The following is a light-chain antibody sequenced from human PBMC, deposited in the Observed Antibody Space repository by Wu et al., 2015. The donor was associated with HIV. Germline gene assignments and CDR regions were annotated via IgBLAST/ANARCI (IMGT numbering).Light chain of an antibody. CDR3: QQYNFYSRT. J-gene: IGKJ1*01. Sequence: IGITQSPSTLSASVGDRVTITCRASRNINTWLAWYQQKPGTAPKLLIYEASALENGVPSRFSGSGSGTEFTLTISSLQPDDFATYYCQQYNFYSRTFGQGTKVEVK. V-gene: IGKV1-5*03. CDR2: EAS. CDR1: RNINTW.